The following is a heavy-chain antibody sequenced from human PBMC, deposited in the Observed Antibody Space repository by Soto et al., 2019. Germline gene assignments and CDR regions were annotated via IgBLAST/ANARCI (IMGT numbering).Heavy chain of an antibody. CDR2: IWYDGSNK. Sequence: GGSLRLSCAASGFTFSSYGMHWVRQAPGKGLEWVAVIWYDGSNKYYADSVRGRFTISRDNSKNTLYLQMNSLRAEDTAVYYCASVDTAMAHWGSFDYWGQGTLVTVSS. V-gene: IGHV3-33*01. CDR1: GFTFSSYG. J-gene: IGHJ4*02. D-gene: IGHD5-18*01. CDR3: ASVDTAMAHWGSFDY.